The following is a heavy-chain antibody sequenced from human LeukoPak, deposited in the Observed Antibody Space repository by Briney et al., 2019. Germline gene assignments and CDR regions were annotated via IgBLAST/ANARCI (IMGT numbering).Heavy chain of an antibody. D-gene: IGHD2-21*02. V-gene: IGHV4-59*01. Sequence: SETLSLTCTVSGGSISSYYWSWIRQPPGKGLEWIGYIYYSGSTNYNPSLKSRVTISVDTSKNQFSLKLSSVTAADTAVYYCATNWGYCGGDCYPNDAFDIWGQGTMVTVSS. J-gene: IGHJ3*02. CDR2: IYYSGST. CDR3: ATNWGYCGGDCYPNDAFDI. CDR1: GGSISSYY.